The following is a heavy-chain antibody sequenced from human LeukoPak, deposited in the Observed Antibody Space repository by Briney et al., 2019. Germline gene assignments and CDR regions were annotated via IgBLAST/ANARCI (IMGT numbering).Heavy chain of an antibody. CDR2: ISAYNGNT. CDR1: NYTFTNYG. Sequence: ASVKVSCKASNYTFTNYGISWVRQAPGQGLEWMGWISAYNGNTNYAQTLQGRVTMTTDTSTSTAYMELRSLRSDDTAMYYCARDIKRSRARWENLGFDPWGQGTLVTVSS. V-gene: IGHV1-18*01. D-gene: IGHD1-14*01. CDR3: ARDIKRSRARWENLGFDP. J-gene: IGHJ5*02.